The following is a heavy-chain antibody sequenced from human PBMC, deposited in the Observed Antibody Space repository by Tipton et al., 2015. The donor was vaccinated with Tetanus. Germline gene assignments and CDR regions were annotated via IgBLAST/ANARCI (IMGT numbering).Heavy chain of an antibody. J-gene: IGHJ5*02. CDR2: VDRSGTT. CDR1: GVSISGYY. CDR3: ARTADNWFDP. Sequence: TLSLTCTVSGVSISGYYWSWIRQPAGKGLEWIGRVDRSGTTTYNPSLKGRVTMSLDTSKNQFSLKLTSVTAADTAVYYCARTADNWFDPWGQGILVTVSS. V-gene: IGHV4-4*07. D-gene: IGHD2-21*02.